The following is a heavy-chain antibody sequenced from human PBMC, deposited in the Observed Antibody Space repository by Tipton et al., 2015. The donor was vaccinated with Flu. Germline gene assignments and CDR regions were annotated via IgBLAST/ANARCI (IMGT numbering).Heavy chain of an antibody. Sequence: SLRLSCAASGFIFSSHWMTWVRQAPGKGLEWVAAIKEDGSEKYYVDSVKGRFTISRDNAKKSLYLQMNSLRVEDAALYYCARDRIVALNDGPAHDYWGQGTLVTVSS. CDR2: IKEDGSEK. J-gene: IGHJ4*02. CDR1: GFIFSSHW. V-gene: IGHV3-7*01. D-gene: IGHD5-12*01. CDR3: ARDRIVALNDGPAHDY.